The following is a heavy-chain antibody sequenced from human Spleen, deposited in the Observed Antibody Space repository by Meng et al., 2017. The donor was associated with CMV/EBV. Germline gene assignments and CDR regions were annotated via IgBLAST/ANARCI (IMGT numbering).Heavy chain of an antibody. CDR3: ARNARTRGNYYGRNAEIDY. V-gene: IGHV1-18*04. J-gene: IGHJ4*02. CDR1: FTNYG. Sequence: FTNYGITWVRQAPGQGLEWMGWISANNGKTNYAQKLQGRVNMTADTSTDTADMELRSLTPDDTAVYYCARNARTRGNYYGRNAEIDYWGQGTLVTVSS. CDR2: ISANNGKT. D-gene: IGHD3-10*01.